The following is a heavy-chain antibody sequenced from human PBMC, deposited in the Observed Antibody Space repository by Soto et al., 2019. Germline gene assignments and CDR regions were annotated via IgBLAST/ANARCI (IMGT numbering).Heavy chain of an antibody. D-gene: IGHD6-13*01. J-gene: IGHJ4*02. CDR3: ARGWGITAAGSDY. V-gene: IGHV4-4*02. Sequence: SHTCSASDGSSSSNNWWSWVRQPPGKGLEWIGEIYHSGSTNYNPSLKSRVTISLDKSKNQFSLKLNSVTAADTAVYYCARGWGITAAGSDYWGQGTLVTVSS. CDR2: IYHSGST. CDR1: DGSSSSNNW.